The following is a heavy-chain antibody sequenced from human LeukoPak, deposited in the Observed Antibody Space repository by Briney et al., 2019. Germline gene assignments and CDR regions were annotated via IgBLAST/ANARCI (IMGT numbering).Heavy chain of an antibody. CDR2: ISYDGSNK. CDR3: AKGFYIVVVPAAHPYFDY. CDR1: GFTFSSYA. D-gene: IGHD2-2*01. V-gene: IGHV3-30-3*01. J-gene: IGHJ4*02. Sequence: PGRSLRLSCAASGFTFSSYAMHWVRQAPGKGLEWVAVISYDGSNKYYADSVKGRFTISRDNSKNTLYLQMNSLRAEDTAVYYCAKGFYIVVVPAAHPYFDYWGQGTLVTVSS.